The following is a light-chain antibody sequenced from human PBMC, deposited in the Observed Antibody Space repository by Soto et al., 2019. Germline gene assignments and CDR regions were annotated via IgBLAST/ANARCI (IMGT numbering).Light chain of an antibody. J-gene: IGKJ1*01. CDR1: QTISIW. CDR3: QQYNSYRT. CDR2: DAS. Sequence: DIQMTQSPSTLSASVGDRVTITCRARQTISIWLAWYQQKPGKAPKLLIYDASSLESGVPSRFSGSGAGTEFTLTISSLQPDDFATYYCQQYNSYRTFGQGTKVDIK. V-gene: IGKV1-5*01.